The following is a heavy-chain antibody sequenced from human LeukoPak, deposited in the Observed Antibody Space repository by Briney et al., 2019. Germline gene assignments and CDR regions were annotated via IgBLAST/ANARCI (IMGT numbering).Heavy chain of an antibody. CDR2: IKSDGSIT. CDR3: ARDLVAGAPSY. Sequence: GASLRLSCAASGFTFSSYWMHWVRQDPGKGLVWVSRIKSDGSITSYADSVKGRFTISRDNAKNTLYLQMNSLRAEDTAVYYCARDLVAGAPSYWGQGTLVTVSS. V-gene: IGHV3-74*01. CDR1: GFTFSSYW. D-gene: IGHD2-8*02. J-gene: IGHJ4*02.